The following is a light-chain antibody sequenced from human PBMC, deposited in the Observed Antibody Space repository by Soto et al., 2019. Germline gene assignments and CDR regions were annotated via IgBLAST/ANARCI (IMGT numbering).Light chain of an antibody. Sequence: DIQMTQSPSSLSASVGDRVTITCRARQSSSSYLNWYQQKPGKAPKLLIYAASSFQSGGPSRFSGSGSGTDFTLTSSSLRPEDFATYYCQQSYSTPYTLGQGTKLEIK. CDR2: AAS. J-gene: IGKJ2*01. V-gene: IGKV1-39*01. CDR1: QSSSSY. CDR3: QQSYSTPYT.